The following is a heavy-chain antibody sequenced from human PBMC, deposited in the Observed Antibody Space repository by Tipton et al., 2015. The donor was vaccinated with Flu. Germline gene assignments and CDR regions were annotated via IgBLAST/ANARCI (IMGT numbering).Heavy chain of an antibody. V-gene: IGHV4-39*07. CDR1: GGSIRSNNYN. J-gene: IGHJ4*02. CDR3: ATRRGYYGSSEFGY. CDR2: VSYGGGT. Sequence: TLSLTCTVSGGSIRSNNYNWGWLRQPPGKGLEWIGSVSYGGGTSYNPSLESRLNISLDTPKNHFSLGLSSVTAADTAVYYCATRRGYYGSSEFGYWSQGALVTVSS. D-gene: IGHD3-22*01.